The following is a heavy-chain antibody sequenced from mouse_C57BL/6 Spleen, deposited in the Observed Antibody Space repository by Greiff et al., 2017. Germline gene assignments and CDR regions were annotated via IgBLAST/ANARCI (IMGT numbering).Heavy chain of an antibody. Sequence: EVQRVESGGGLVQPGGSLSLSCAASGFTFTDYYMSWVRQPPGKALEWLGFIRNKANGYTTEYSASVKGRFTISRDNSQSILYLQMNALRAEDSATYYCAREDCPYAMDYWCQGTSVTVSS. J-gene: IGHJ4*01. CDR1: GFTFTDYY. V-gene: IGHV7-3*01. CDR2: IRNKANGYTT. CDR3: AREDCPYAMDY.